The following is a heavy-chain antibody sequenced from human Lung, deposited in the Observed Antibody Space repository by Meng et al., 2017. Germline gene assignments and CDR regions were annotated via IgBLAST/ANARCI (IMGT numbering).Heavy chain of an antibody. CDR3: ARFDISSSGRGDY. Sequence: QVQPQESGPGLGKPSGTLSLTCAVSGGSITSSTWWSWVRQTPGKGLEWFGEIFHSGSTNYNPPLESRVTISVDKSKNQFSLKVYSVTAADTATYYCARFDISSSGRGDYWGQGILVTVSS. CDR2: IFHSGST. J-gene: IGHJ4*02. CDR1: GGSITSSTW. V-gene: IGHV4-4*02. D-gene: IGHD1-26*01.